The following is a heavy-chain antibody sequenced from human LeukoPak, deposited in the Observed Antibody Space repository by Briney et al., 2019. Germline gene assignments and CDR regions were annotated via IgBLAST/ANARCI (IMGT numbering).Heavy chain of an antibody. Sequence: PSETLSLTCTVSGGSISSYYWSWIRQPPGKGLEWIGYIYYSGSTNYNPPLKSRVTISVDTSKNQFSLKLSSVTAADTAVYYCARDAGGMAFDYWGQGTLVTVSS. CDR2: IYYSGST. J-gene: IGHJ4*02. D-gene: IGHD1-26*01. CDR3: ARDAGGMAFDY. V-gene: IGHV4-59*01. CDR1: GGSISSYY.